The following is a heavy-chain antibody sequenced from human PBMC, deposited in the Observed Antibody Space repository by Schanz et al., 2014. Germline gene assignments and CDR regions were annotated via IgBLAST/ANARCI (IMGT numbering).Heavy chain of an antibody. Sequence: EVRLVESGGGLAQPGGSLRLSCAASGFKFTDYAMTWVRQAPGKGLEWVATISGSSENTYYADSVKGRVTISRDNSRNTLFLQMRNLRADDTALYYCAKGKSEVRGIILDYWGQGTMVVVSS. CDR1: GFKFTDYA. J-gene: IGHJ4*02. D-gene: IGHD3-10*01. V-gene: IGHV3-23*04. CDR3: AKGKSEVRGIILDY. CDR2: ISGSSENT.